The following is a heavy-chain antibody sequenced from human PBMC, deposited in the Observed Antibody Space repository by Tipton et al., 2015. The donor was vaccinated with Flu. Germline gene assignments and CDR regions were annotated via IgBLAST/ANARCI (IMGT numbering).Heavy chain of an antibody. D-gene: IGHD3-22*01. V-gene: IGHV4-38-2*02. CDR2: IYFSGST. CDR1: GYSISSGYY. J-gene: IGHJ4*02. CDR3: ARGYRNYYDSSHLLNY. Sequence: TLSLTCTVSGYSISSGYYWGWIQQPPGKGLEWIGSIYFSGSTYYSSSLKSRVTISVDTSKNQFSLKLSSVTAADTAVYYCARGYRNYYDSSHLLNYWGQGTLVTVSS.